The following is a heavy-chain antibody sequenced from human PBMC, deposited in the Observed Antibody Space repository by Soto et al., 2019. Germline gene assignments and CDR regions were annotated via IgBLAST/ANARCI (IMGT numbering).Heavy chain of an antibody. Sequence: RGSLRLSCAASGFTVISNYIIFCRHSPCKWLEWVSIIYPAGSTYYADSVQGRFTISRDNSKNTLYLQMNSLRAEDTAVYYCARDSQGLPAASPGFYYYGMDVWGQGTTVHRLL. D-gene: IGHD2-2*01. CDR3: ARDSQGLPAASPGFYYYGMDV. CDR1: GFTVISNY. V-gene: IGHV3-53*01. CDR2: IYPAGST. J-gene: IGHJ6*02.